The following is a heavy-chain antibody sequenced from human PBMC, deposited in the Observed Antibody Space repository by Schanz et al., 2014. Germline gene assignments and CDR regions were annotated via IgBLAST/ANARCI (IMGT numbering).Heavy chain of an antibody. CDR3: AKGMGYCSGGTCYDYYYYGLDV. J-gene: IGHJ6*02. CDR2: ISHSGGSK. CDR1: GFTFTTHS. D-gene: IGHD2-15*01. Sequence: EVQLLESGGGLVQPGGSLRLSCAASGFTFTTHSMTWVRQAPGKGLEWVSSISHSGGSKYYADSVKGRFTMSRDNSKNTLYLQMNSLRAEDTAVYYCAKGMGYCSGGTCYDYYYYGLDVWGQGTTVTVSS. V-gene: IGHV3-23*01.